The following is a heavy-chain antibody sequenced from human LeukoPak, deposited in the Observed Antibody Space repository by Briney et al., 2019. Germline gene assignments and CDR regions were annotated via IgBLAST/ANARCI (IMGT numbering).Heavy chain of an antibody. CDR2: IQYDGSNK. CDR1: EFTFSSYG. D-gene: IGHD6-13*01. Sequence: GGSLRLSCTASEFTFSSYGMHWVRQAPGKGLEWVARIQYDGSNKNYVDSVQGRFTISRDNSKNTLYLQMNSLRAEDTAVYYCAREGIAAAGEEYFQHWGQGTLVTVSS. CDR3: AREGIAAAGEEYFQH. J-gene: IGHJ1*01. V-gene: IGHV3-30*02.